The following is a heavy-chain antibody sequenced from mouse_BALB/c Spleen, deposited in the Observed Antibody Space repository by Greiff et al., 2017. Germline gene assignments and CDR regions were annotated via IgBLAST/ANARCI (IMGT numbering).Heavy chain of an antibody. D-gene: IGHD4-1*01. Sequence: EVKLVESGGGLVQPGGSRKLSCAASGFTFSSFGMHWVRQAPEKGLEWVAYISSGSSTIYYADTVKGRFTISRDNPKNTLFLQMTSLRSEDTAMYYCARRPSANWDDYYAMDYWGQGTSVTVSS. CDR2: ISSGSSTI. CDR1: GFTFSSFG. CDR3: ARRPSANWDDYYAMDY. J-gene: IGHJ4*01. V-gene: IGHV5-17*02.